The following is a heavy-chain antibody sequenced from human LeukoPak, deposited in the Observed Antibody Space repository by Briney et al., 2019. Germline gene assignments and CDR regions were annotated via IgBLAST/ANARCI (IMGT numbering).Heavy chain of an antibody. J-gene: IGHJ6*04. Sequence: SVKVSCKASGGTFSSYAISWVRQAPGQGLEWMGGIIPIFGTGNYAQKFQGRVTITADKSTSTAYMELSSLRSEDTAVYYCARDRIYYDFWSGYMSHPLGGEMDVWGKGTTVTVSS. CDR1: GGTFSSYA. CDR3: ARDRIYYDFWSGYMSHPLGGEMDV. V-gene: IGHV1-69*06. D-gene: IGHD3-3*01. CDR2: IIPIFGTG.